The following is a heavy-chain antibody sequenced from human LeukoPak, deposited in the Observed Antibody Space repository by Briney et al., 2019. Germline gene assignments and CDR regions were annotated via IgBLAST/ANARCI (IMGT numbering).Heavy chain of an antibody. V-gene: IGHV3-30*02. CDR1: GFTFSNYG. J-gene: IGHJ4*02. Sequence: GGSLRLSCAASGFTFSNYGMHWVRQAPGKGQEWVAFIRYDGSTEYYADSVKGRFTISRDNSKNTLYLQMNSLRGDDTAVYYCAKTVATIGFGHYFDYWGQGTLVTVSS. CDR2: IRYDGSTE. CDR3: AKTVATIGFGHYFDY. D-gene: IGHD5-12*01.